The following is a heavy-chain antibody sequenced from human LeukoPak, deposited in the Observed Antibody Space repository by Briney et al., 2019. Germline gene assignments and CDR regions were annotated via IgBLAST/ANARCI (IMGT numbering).Heavy chain of an antibody. V-gene: IGHV3-74*01. D-gene: IGHD2-21*02. CDR1: GFTFSNYW. Sequence: GGSLTLSCAASGFTFSNYWMHWVGQGPGKGLVWVSRIRSDGTSTSYADSVKGRFTISRDNAKNTLYLQMSSLRAEDTAVYYCARGGDPVKYYAEYFQYWGQGTLVTAPS. CDR2: IRSDGTST. CDR3: ARGGDPVKYYAEYFQY. J-gene: IGHJ1*01.